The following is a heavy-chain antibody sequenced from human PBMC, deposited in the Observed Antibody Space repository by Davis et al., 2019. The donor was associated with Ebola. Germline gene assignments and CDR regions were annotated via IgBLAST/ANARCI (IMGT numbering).Heavy chain of an antibody. Sequence: ASVKVSCQASGYTFTGYYMHWVRQAPGQGLEWMGWINPNSGGTNYAQKFQGRVTMTRDTSISTAYMELSRLRSDDTAVYYCARARDIVLMVYASDAFDIWGQGTMVTVSS. D-gene: IGHD2-8*01. CDR2: INPNSGGT. CDR1: GYTFTGYY. CDR3: ARARDIVLMVYASDAFDI. J-gene: IGHJ3*02. V-gene: IGHV1-2*02.